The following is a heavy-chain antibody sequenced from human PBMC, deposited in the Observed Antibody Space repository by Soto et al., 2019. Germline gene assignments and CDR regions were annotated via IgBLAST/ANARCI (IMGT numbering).Heavy chain of an antibody. V-gene: IGHV1-69*12. CDR2: IIPIFGTA. CDR1: GGTFSSYA. D-gene: IGHD6-6*01. CDR3: ARDHAYSSSSYNWFDP. J-gene: IGHJ5*02. Sequence: QVQLVQSGAEVKKPGSSVKVSCKASGGTFSSYAISWVRQAPGQGLEWMGGIIPIFGTANYAQKFQGRVTINADESTRTAYMELSSLRSEDTAVYYCARDHAYSSSSYNWFDPWGQGTLVTVSS.